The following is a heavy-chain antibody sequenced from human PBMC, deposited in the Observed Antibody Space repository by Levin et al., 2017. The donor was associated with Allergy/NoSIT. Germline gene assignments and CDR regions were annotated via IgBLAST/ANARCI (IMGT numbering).Heavy chain of an antibody. V-gene: IGHV6-1*01. CDR2: TYYRSKLYN. J-gene: IGHJ3*02. Sequence: PSQTLSLTCAISGDSLSTNGVAWNWIRQSPSRGLEWLGRTYYRSKLYNDYAPSVKSRITINPDTSKSQFSLQLNSVIPEDTAVYYCARGRNNAFDIWGQGTIVTVSS. D-gene: IGHD1-14*01. CDR1: GDSLSTNGVA. CDR3: ARGRNNAFDI.